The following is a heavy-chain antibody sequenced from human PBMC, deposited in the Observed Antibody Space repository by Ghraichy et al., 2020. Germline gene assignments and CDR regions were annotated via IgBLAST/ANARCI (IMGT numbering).Heavy chain of an antibody. D-gene: IGHD3-22*01. CDR1: GGTFSSYA. J-gene: IGHJ4*02. Sequence: SVKVSCKASGGTFSSYAISWVRQAPGQGLEWMGGIIPIFGTANYAQKFQGRVTITADESTSTAYMELSSLRSEDTAMYYCARDAASYYDSSGYYAPRYWGQGTLVTVSS. V-gene: IGHV1-69*13. CDR2: IIPIFGTA. CDR3: ARDAASYYDSSGYYAPRY.